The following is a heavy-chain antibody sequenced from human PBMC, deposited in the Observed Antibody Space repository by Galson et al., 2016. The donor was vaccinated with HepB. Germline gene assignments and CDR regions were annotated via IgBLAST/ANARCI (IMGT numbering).Heavy chain of an antibody. Sequence: ETLSLTCTVSGDSISSSRYYWGWIRQPPGKGLEWIGSIYYSGTTYYNPSLKSRVTISVDTSKNQFSLKLSSVTAADTAVYYCARLYGDYGYYFYYYGMDVWGQGTTVTVSS. V-gene: IGHV4-39*01. J-gene: IGHJ6*02. CDR3: ARLYGDYGYYFYYYGMDV. D-gene: IGHD4-17*01. CDR1: GDSISSSRYY. CDR2: IYYSGTT.